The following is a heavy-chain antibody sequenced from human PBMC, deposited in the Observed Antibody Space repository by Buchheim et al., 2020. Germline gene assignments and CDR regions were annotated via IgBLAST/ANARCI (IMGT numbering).Heavy chain of an antibody. CDR2: ISYDGSNK. CDR3: AKVPATGNFDY. V-gene: IGHV3-30*18. CDR1: GFTFSSYG. D-gene: IGHD7-27*01. Sequence: QVQLVESGGGVVQPGRSLRLSCAASGFTFSSYGMHWVRQAPGKGLEWVAVISYDGSNKYYADSVKGRFTISRDNSKNTLYLQMNNLRAEDTAVYYCAKVPATGNFDYWGQGTL. J-gene: IGHJ4*02.